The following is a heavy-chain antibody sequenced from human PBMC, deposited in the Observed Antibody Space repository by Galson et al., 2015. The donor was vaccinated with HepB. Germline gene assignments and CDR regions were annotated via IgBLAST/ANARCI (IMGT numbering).Heavy chain of an antibody. CDR1: GFTFSNAW. CDR2: IKSKTDGGTT. D-gene: IGHD2-2*01. V-gene: IGHV3-15*01. Sequence: SLRLSCAASGFTFSNAWMSWVRQAPGKGLEWVGRIKSKTDGGTTDYAAPVKGRFTISRDDSKNTLYLQINSLKTEDTAVYYCTTVSYCSSTSCYHLDYWGQGTLVTVSS. J-gene: IGHJ4*02. CDR3: TTVSYCSSTSCYHLDY.